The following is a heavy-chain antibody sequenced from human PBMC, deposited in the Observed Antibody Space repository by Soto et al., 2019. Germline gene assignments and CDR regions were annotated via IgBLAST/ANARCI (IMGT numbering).Heavy chain of an antibody. J-gene: IGHJ6*02. D-gene: IGHD3-10*01. V-gene: IGHV1-69*01. CDR2: IIPIFGTT. CDR3: ATGLRTGNYGMDV. Sequence: QEQLVKAGAEVKKPGASVRISCRASGGTFSNDAVSWFRQAPGKGLQWMGGIIPIFGTTHYPQKFQGRVTITADESTATAYMELRSVTSEDTAVYYCATGLRTGNYGMDVWGQGTAVTVSS. CDR1: GGTFSNDA.